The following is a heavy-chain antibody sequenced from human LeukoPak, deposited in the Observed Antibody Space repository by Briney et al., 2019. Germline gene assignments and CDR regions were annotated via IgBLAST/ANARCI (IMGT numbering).Heavy chain of an antibody. CDR3: ARTAGRTFDY. Sequence: ASVKVSCKASGYTFTSNYIHWVRQAPGQGLEWMGMIYPRDGSTSYAQKFQGRVTMTRDTSTSTVYMELSSLRSEDTAVYYCARTAGRTFDYWGQGTLVTVSS. J-gene: IGHJ4*02. CDR2: IYPRDGST. D-gene: IGHD6-6*01. V-gene: IGHV1-46*01. CDR1: GYTFTSNY.